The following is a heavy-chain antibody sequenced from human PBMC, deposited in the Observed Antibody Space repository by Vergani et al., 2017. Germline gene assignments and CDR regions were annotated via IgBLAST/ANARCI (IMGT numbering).Heavy chain of an antibody. V-gene: IGHV4-61*02. D-gene: IGHD6-13*01. CDR2: FYTGGGT. CDR3: ARDPLYSTTWPFLLLDMDV. Sequence: QVQLQESGPGLVRPSQTLSLTCTVSGGSIRSGSYYWSWFRQSAGKGLDWIGRFYTGGGTSYNPSRKSRVTISVDTSKNQFSLQLSSVTAADTAVYYCARDPLYSTTWPFLLLDMDVWGQGTTVTVSS. CDR1: GGSIRSGSYY. J-gene: IGHJ6*02.